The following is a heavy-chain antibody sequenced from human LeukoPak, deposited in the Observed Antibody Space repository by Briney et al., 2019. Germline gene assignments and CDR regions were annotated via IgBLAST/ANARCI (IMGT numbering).Heavy chain of an antibody. V-gene: IGHV6-1*01. CDR2: TYYRSKWYS. CDR1: GDSVSSNSAA. CDR3: ARGVSRRTDYYDSSGYYPDY. J-gene: IGHJ4*02. Sequence: SQTLSLTCAISGDSVSSNSAAWNWIRQSPSRGLEWLGRTYYRSKWYSDYAVSVKSPLTINPDTSKNQFSLKLSSVTAADTAVYYCARGVSRRTDYYDSSGYYPDYWGQGTLVTVSS. D-gene: IGHD3-22*01.